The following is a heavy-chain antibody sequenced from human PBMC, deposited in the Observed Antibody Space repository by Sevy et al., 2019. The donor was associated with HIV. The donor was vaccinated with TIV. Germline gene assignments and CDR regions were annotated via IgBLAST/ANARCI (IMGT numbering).Heavy chain of an antibody. CDR1: GVTFSNYA. V-gene: IGHV1-69*13. D-gene: IGHD6-13*01. CDR2: IIPMFGTP. CDR3: ARDSLYSTNWAFDY. J-gene: IGHJ4*02. Sequence: ASVKVSCKASGVTFSNYAISWVRQAPGQELEWMGGIIPMFGTPSYAQKFQGRVTITADESTSTAYMELTSLRSEDTAVYYCARDSLYSTNWAFDYWGQGTLVTVSS.